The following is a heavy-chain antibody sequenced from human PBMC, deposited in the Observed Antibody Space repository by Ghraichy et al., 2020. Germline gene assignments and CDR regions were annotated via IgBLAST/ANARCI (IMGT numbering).Heavy chain of an antibody. CDR1: GGSISSYY. CDR2: IYYSGST. D-gene: IGHD5-18*01. Sequence: SETLSLTCTVSGGSISSYYWSWIRQPPGKGLEWIGYIYYSGSTNYNPSLKSRVTISVDTSKNQFSLKLSSVTAADTAVYYCAASTRGYSYGSFGMDVWGQGTTVTVSS. V-gene: IGHV4-59*01. J-gene: IGHJ6*02. CDR3: AASTRGYSYGSFGMDV.